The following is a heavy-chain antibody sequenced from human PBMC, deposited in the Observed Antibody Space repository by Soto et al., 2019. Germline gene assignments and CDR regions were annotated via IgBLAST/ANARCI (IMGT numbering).Heavy chain of an antibody. D-gene: IGHD2-8*02. CDR2: ISYDGSNK. J-gene: IGHJ4*02. V-gene: IGHV3-30-3*01. CDR1: GFTFSSYA. Sequence: QVQLVESGGGVVQPGRSLRLSCAASGFTFSSYAMHWVRQAPGKGLEWEAVISYDGSNKFYADSVKGRFTISRDNSKNTLYLQMNSLRTEDTAVYYCATAAAGVLFYFASWGQGTLVTVSS. CDR3: ATAAAGVLFYFAS.